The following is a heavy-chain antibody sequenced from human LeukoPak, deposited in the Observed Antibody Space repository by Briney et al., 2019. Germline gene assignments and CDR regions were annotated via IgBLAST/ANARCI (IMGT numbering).Heavy chain of an antibody. CDR2: IYYSGST. V-gene: IGHV4-59*01. Sequence: SETPSLTCTVSGGSISSYYWNWIRQPPGKVLPRIGYIYYSGSTNYHPSLKSRVTISVDTSKNQFSLKLSSVTAADTAVYYCARGADSSGYYSIFYFDYWGQGTLVTVSS. CDR1: GGSISSYY. J-gene: IGHJ4*02. D-gene: IGHD3-22*01. CDR3: ARGADSSGYYSIFYFDY.